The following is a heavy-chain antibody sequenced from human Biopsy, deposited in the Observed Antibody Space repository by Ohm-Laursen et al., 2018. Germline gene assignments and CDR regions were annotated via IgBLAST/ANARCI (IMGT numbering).Heavy chain of an antibody. D-gene: IGHD3-22*01. Sequence: SDTLSLTCTVPGGSISNNNYYWGWIRQPPGQGLEWIGSIFYRGSTHYKPSLKSRVNISVDTSKNQFSLKLNSVTAADTAVYYCARDYDTSGYYYVSWGQGTLVTVSS. J-gene: IGHJ5*02. CDR3: ARDYDTSGYYYVS. V-gene: IGHV4-39*01. CDR1: GGSISNNNYY. CDR2: IFYRGST.